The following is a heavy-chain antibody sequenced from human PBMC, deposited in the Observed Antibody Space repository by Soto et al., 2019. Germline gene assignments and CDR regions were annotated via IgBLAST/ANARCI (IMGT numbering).Heavy chain of an antibody. Sequence: PGESLKISCKGSGYSFTSYWIGWVRQMPGKGLEWMGIIYPGDSDTRYSPSFQGQVTISADKSISTAYLQWSSLKASDTAMYYCARGIGSNDFWTTLFDYWGQGTLVTVSS. CDR3: ARGIGSNDFWTTLFDY. CDR1: GYSFTSYW. J-gene: IGHJ4*02. D-gene: IGHD3-3*01. V-gene: IGHV5-51*01. CDR2: IYPGDSDT.